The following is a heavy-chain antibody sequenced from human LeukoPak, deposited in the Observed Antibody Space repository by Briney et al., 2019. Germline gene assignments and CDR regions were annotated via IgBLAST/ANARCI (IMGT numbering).Heavy chain of an antibody. Sequence: SETLSLTCTVSGGTISSSSYYWGWIRQPPGKGLEWIRSIYYSGSTYYNPSLKSRVTISVDTSKNQFSLKLSSVTAADTGVYYCAREVVFTAVFDYWGQGTLVTVSS. CDR1: GGTISSSSYY. CDR3: AREVVFTAVFDY. V-gene: IGHV4-39*07. D-gene: IGHD2-2*01. J-gene: IGHJ4*02. CDR2: IYYSGST.